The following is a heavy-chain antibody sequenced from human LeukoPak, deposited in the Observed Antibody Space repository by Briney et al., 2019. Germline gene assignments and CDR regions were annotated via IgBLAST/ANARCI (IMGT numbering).Heavy chain of an antibody. CDR1: GYTFTSYD. CDR3: ARGRLTVTTFNY. J-gene: IGHJ4*02. V-gene: IGHV1-8*01. CDR2: MNPNSGNT. D-gene: IGHD4-17*01. Sequence: GASVKVSCKASGYTFTSYDINWVRQAPGQGLEWMGWMNPNSGNTVYAQKFQGRVTMTRNTSISTAYMELSSLRSEDTAVYYCARGRLTVTTFNYWGQGTLVTVSS.